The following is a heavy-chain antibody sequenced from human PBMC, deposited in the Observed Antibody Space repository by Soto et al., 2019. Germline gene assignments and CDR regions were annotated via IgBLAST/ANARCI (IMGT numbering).Heavy chain of an antibody. Sequence: QVQLVQYEAEVKKPGASVRVSCKASGYIFPSYGISWVRQAPGQGLEWMGWISTYNGNTKYAQKLQGRVTMTTDKSTSTAYMEPRTLRSDDTAVYYCARDLGGWFDPWGQGTLVTVSS. CDR2: ISTYNGNT. J-gene: IGHJ5*01. CDR1: GYIFPSYG. CDR3: ARDLGGWFDP. V-gene: IGHV1-18*01.